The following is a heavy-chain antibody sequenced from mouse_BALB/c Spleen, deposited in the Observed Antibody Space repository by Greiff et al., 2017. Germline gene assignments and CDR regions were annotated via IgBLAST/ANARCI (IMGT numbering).Heavy chain of an antibody. Sequence: VQLQQPGAELVKPGASVKLSCKASGYTFTSYWMHWVKQRPGQGLEWIGEINPSNGRTNYNEKFKSKATLTVDKSSSTAYMQLSSLTSEDSAVYYFARRATVVAFDYWGQGTTLTVSS. V-gene: IGHV1S81*02. CDR1: GYTFTSYW. D-gene: IGHD1-1*01. CDR3: ARRATVVAFDY. CDR2: INPSNGRT. J-gene: IGHJ2*01.